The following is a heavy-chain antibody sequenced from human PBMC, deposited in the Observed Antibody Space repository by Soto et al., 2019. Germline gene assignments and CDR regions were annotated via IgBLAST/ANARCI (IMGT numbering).Heavy chain of an antibody. CDR1: GDSVSSNSAA. CDR2: TYYRSKWYN. Sequence: PSQTLSLTCAISGDSVSSNSAAWNWIRQSPSRGLEWLGRTYYRSKWYNDYAVSVKSRITINPDTSKNQFSLQLNSVTPEDTAVYYCARDRQWLVVGRVSYYYYGMDVSGQWTTVTVSS. CDR3: ARDRQWLVVGRVSYYYYGMDV. J-gene: IGHJ6*02. D-gene: IGHD6-19*01. V-gene: IGHV6-1*01.